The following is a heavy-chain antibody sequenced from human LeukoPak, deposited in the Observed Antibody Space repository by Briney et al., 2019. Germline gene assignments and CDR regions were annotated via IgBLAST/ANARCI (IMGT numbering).Heavy chain of an antibody. CDR2: IHDSGSA. D-gene: IGHD3-3*02. CDR3: VQVRLAGLFDP. Sequence: PSGTLSLTCTVSGASVSAYYWTWIRQPPGKRLEWLGYIHDSGSANYNPSLNSRLTMSLDASKNQFSLKLSSVSAADTAVYYCVQVRLAGLFDPWGQGTLVTVSS. V-gene: IGHV4-59*02. CDR1: GASVSAYY. J-gene: IGHJ5*02.